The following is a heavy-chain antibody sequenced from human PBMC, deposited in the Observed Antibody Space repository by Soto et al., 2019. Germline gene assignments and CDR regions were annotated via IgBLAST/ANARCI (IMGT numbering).Heavy chain of an antibody. CDR3: ARDKVADY. CDR2: INKDESEK. V-gene: IGHV3-7*03. CDR1: GFTFMSYW. Sequence: GGSLRLSCEASGFTFMSYWMTWVRQAPGKGLEWVANINKDESEKYYVDSVKGRFTISRDNAKNSLFLQMNSLRAEDTAIYYCARDKVADYWGQGALVTVSS. J-gene: IGHJ4*02.